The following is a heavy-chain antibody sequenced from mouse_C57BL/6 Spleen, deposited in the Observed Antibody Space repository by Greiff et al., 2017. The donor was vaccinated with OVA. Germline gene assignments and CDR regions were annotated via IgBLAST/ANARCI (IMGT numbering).Heavy chain of an antibody. CDR1: GSTLSAAW. Sequence: EVKLMESGGGLVHPGGPMELPCAPFGSTLSAAWLAWFRRSLEKGFEWFAAFIHKANNHATYYAEAVKGRLTISRDDTKSSVYLQMNSLRAEDTGIYYCTRRYGKYYYAMDYWGQGTSVTVSS. CDR2: FIHKANNHAT. D-gene: IGHD2-1*01. CDR3: TRRYGKYYYAMDY. J-gene: IGHJ4*01. V-gene: IGHV6-6*01.